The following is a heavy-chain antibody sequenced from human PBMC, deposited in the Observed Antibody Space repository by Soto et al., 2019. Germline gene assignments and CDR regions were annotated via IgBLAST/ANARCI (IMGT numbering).Heavy chain of an antibody. Sequence: QVDLVQSGAEVKKPGASVTISCKASGSAITRYYIHWVRQAHGRGLEWMGIINPGGGNASYAQKIQDRVTIDKDTSTGTVYRDLRSLRTEDTAVYYCARDTSGWSLNGLDVWCQVTTVNVSS. J-gene: IGHJ6*02. D-gene: IGHD6-19*01. V-gene: IGHV1-46*01. CDR3: ARDTSGWSLNGLDV. CDR2: INPGGGNA. CDR1: GSAITRYY.